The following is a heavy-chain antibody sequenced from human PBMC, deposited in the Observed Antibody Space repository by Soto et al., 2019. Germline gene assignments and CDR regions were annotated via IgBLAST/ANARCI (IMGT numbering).Heavy chain of an antibody. CDR1: GYTFTSYG. CDR2: ISAYNGNT. V-gene: IGHV1-18*01. CDR3: AREAREDVVVPAASPYYYYGMDV. D-gene: IGHD2-2*01. J-gene: IGHJ6*02. Sequence: ASVKGFCKASGYTFTSYGISWVRQAPGQGLEWMGWISAYNGNTNYAQKLQGRVTMTTDTSTSTAYMELRSLRSDDTAVYYCAREAREDVVVPAASPYYYYGMDVWGQGTTVTVSS.